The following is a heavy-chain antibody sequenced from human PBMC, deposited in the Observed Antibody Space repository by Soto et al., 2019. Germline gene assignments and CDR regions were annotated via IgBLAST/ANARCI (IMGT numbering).Heavy chain of an antibody. CDR2: MYYGGRT. Sequence: TLSLTFTVSGCSLSRYYWSWIRQPPGKGLEWIGYMYYGGRTNYNPSLKSRVTISVDTSKMQVSLKLSSVTAADTAVYFCARGTPSPLIVRSSRGPWFDPWGQGTLVTLL. J-gene: IGHJ5*02. CDR1: GCSLSRYY. V-gene: IGHV4-59*08. D-gene: IGHD2-15*01. CDR3: ARGTPSPLIVRSSRGPWFDP.